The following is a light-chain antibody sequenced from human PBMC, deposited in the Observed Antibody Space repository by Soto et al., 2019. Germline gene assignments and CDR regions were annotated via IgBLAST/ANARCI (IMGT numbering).Light chain of an antibody. Sequence: QSALTQPRSVSGSPGQSVTISCTGTSSYVGGSSYVSWYQHHPGKAPKLMIFDVTKPGRSSGSKSDNTASLTISGLQADDEADYYCCSYAGGYTWVFGGGTKVTVL. J-gene: IGLJ2*01. CDR3: CSYAGGYTWV. V-gene: IGLV2-11*01. CDR1: SSYVGGSSY. CDR2: DVT.